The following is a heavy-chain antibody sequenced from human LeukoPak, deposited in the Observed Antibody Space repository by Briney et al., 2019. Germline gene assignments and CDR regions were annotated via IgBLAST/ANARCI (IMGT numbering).Heavy chain of an antibody. CDR3: AKPTGPMPDWYFDL. D-gene: IGHD4-17*01. J-gene: IGHJ2*01. Sequence: GGSLRLSCAASGFTFSSSGMHWVRQAPGKGLEWVAVISYDGSNKYYADSMKGRFTISRDNSKNTLYLQMNSLRAEDTAVYYCAKPTGPMPDWYFDLWGRGTLVTVSS. CDR2: ISYDGSNK. CDR1: GFTFSSSG. V-gene: IGHV3-30*18.